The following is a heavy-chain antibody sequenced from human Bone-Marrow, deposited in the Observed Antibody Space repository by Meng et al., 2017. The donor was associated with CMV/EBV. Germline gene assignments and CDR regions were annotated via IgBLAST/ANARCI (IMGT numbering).Heavy chain of an antibody. CDR2: ISWDGGST. CDR1: GFTLSSYA. J-gene: IGHJ4*02. Sequence: GGSLRLSCAASGFTLSSYAMSWVRQAPGKGLEWVSLISWDGGSTYYADSVKGRFTISRDNSKNSLYLQMNSLRAEDTALYYCAKDRREGYNYGNPDYWGQGTLVTVSS. V-gene: IGHV3-43D*03. CDR3: AKDRREGYNYGNPDY. D-gene: IGHD5-24*01.